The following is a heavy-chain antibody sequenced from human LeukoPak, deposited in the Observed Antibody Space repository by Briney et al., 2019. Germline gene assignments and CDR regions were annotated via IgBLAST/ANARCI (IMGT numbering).Heavy chain of an antibody. Sequence: GGSLRLSCAASGFNFRNYAMSWVRQAPGKGLEWISLISGSAGRTHYADSVKGRFTISRDNSKNTLYLQLNSLTVEDTAVYYCAKVVHSGSYAVPYLDTWGQGTLVTVSS. D-gene: IGHD1-26*01. V-gene: IGHV3-23*01. CDR3: AKVVHSGSYAVPYLDT. CDR2: ISGSAGRT. J-gene: IGHJ4*02. CDR1: GFNFRNYA.